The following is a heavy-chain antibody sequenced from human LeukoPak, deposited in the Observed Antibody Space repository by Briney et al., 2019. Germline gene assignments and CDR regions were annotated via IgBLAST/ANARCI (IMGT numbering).Heavy chain of an antibody. J-gene: IGHJ4*02. CDR2: IYASGNT. D-gene: IGHD3-22*01. CDR3: ARGRQNYYDSSGYLSG. Sequence: PSETLSLTCTVSGGSISSYYWSWIRQPAGKGLEWIGRIYASGNTNYNPSLKSRVTMSVDTSKNHFSLKLNSVTAADTAVYYCARGRQNYYDSSGYLSGWGQGTLVTVSS. CDR1: GGSISSYY. V-gene: IGHV4-4*07.